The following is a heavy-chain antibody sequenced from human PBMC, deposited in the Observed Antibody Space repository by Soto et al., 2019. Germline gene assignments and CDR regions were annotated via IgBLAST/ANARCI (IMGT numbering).Heavy chain of an antibody. CDR2: ITSGGDT. D-gene: IGHD3-10*01. V-gene: IGHV3-23*01. Sequence: PGGSLRLSCATSGFTFSGYAMTWVRQAPGKGLNWVSAITSGGDTFFADSVKGRVTISRDHSTNTFYLQMNSLTAEDTAVYYCAKGQSSQVVPHLLHSNRRRCLQFSDCSCADTGSFCCCLWG. CDR1: GFTFSGYA. J-gene: IGHJ2*01. CDR3: AKGQSSQVVPHLLHSNRRRCLQFSDCSCADTGSFCCCL.